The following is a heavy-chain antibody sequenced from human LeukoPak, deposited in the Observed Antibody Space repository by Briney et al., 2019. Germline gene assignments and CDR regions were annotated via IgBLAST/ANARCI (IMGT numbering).Heavy chain of an antibody. D-gene: IGHD3-16*02. CDR3: ARNYDYVWGSYRFDY. Sequence: PGGSLRLSCAASGFTFSSYAMHWVRQAPGKGLEWVAVISYDGSNKYYADSVKGRFTISRDNSKNTLYLQMNSLRAEDTAVYYCARNYDYVWGSYRFDYWGQGTLVTVSS. V-gene: IGHV3-30-3*01. CDR2: ISYDGSNK. J-gene: IGHJ4*02. CDR1: GFTFSSYA.